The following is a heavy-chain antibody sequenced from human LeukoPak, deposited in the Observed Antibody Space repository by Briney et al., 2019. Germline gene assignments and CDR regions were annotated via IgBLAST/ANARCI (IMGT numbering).Heavy chain of an antibody. CDR1: GGSISSSSYY. V-gene: IGHV4-39*01. CDR3: ASSDWIDY. J-gene: IGHJ4*02. D-gene: IGHD3/OR15-3a*01. Sequence: PSETLSLTCTVSGGSISSSSYYWGWIRQPPGKGLEWIGSIYYSGSTYYNPSLKSRVTISVDTSKNQFSLKLSSVTAADTAVYYCASSDWIDYWGQGTLVTVSS. CDR2: IYYSGST.